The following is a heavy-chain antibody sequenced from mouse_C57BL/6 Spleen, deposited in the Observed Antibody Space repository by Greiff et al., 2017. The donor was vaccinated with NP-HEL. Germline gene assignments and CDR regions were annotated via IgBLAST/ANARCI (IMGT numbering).Heavy chain of an antibody. Sequence: DVKLVESGPGMVKPSQSLSLTCTVTGYSITSGYDWHWIRHFPGNKLEWMGYISYSGSTNYNPSLKSRISITHDTSKNHFFLKLNSVTTEDTATYYCARGHDYDDGAFAYWGQGALVTVSA. CDR1: GYSITSGYD. D-gene: IGHD2-4*01. J-gene: IGHJ3*01. CDR3: ARGHDYDDGAFAY. V-gene: IGHV3-1*01. CDR2: ISYSGST.